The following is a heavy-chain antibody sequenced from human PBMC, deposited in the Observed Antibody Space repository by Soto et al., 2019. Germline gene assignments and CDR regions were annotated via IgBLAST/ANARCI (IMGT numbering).Heavy chain of an antibody. Sequence: SETLSLTCTVSGGSISSGDYYWSWIRQPPGKGLEWIGYIYYSGSTYYNPSLKSRVTISVDTSKNQFSLKLSSVTAADTAVYYCARDRRAYDSSCYYVGCFDYWGQGSLVTVSS. CDR3: ARDRRAYDSSCYYVGCFDY. CDR1: GGSISSGDYY. CDR2: IYYSGST. J-gene: IGHJ4*02. D-gene: IGHD3-22*01. V-gene: IGHV4-30-4*01.